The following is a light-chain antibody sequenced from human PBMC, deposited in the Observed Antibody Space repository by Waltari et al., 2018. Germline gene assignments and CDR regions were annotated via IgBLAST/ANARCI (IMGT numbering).Light chain of an antibody. V-gene: IGLV2-8*01. Sequence: QSALTQPPSASGSPGQSVTISCTGTSSDVGAYKYVSWYQQHPGKAPKLLIYEVSKRASVVPDRSSGSKAGNTASLTVSGLQAEDEADYYCASRGASKVFGGGTKLTVL. CDR2: EVS. J-gene: IGLJ2*01. CDR3: ASRGASKV. CDR1: SSDVGAYKY.